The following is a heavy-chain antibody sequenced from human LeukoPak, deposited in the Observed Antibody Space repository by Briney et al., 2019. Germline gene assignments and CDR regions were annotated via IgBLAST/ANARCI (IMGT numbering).Heavy chain of an antibody. CDR3: AKDDYVWGRPGGVKDY. Sequence: GGSLRLSCAASGFTFSSYAMSWVRQAPGKGLEWVSAISGSGGSTYYADSVKGRFTISRDNSKNTLYLQMNSLRAEDTAVYYCAKDDYVWGRPGGVKDYWGQGTLVTVSS. CDR2: ISGSGGST. V-gene: IGHV3-23*01. CDR1: GFTFSSYA. J-gene: IGHJ4*02. D-gene: IGHD3-16*01.